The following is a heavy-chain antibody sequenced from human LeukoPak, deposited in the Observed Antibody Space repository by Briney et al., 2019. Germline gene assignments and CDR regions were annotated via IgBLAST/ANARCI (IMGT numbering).Heavy chain of an antibody. V-gene: IGHV1-69*04. CDR2: IIPILGIA. CDR1: GGTFSSYA. D-gene: IGHD3-10*01. Sequence: ASVKVSCKASGGTFSSYAISWVRQAPGQGLEWMGRIIPILGIANYAQKFQGRVTITTDESTSTAYMELSSLRSEDTAVYYCARVIGSGSSAGRYFDYWGQGTLVTVSS. J-gene: IGHJ4*02. CDR3: ARVIGSGSSAGRYFDY.